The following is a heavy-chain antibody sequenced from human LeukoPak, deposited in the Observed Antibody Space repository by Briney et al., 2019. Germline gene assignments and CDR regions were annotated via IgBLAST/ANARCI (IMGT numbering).Heavy chain of an antibody. D-gene: IGHD3-3*01. CDR3: ARAAYITIFGVANDAFDI. J-gene: IGHJ3*02. V-gene: IGHV1-46*01. CDR2: INPSGGST. Sequence: ASVKVSCKASGYTFTSYYMHWVRQAPGQGLEWMGIINPSGGSTSYAQKFQGRVTMTRNTSISTAYMELSSLRSEDTAVYYCARAAYITIFGVANDAFDIWGQGTMVTVSS. CDR1: GYTFTSYY.